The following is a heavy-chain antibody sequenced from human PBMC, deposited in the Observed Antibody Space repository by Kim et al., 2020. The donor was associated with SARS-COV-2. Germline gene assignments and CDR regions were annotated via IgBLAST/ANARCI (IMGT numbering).Heavy chain of an antibody. J-gene: IGHJ3*02. V-gene: IGHV1-3*01. Sequence: ASVKVSCKASGFTFTNYVIHWVRQAPGQRLEWMGWINAGNGNTKYSQKFQGRVTITRDSSASAAYMELSSLRSEDTAIYYCGRGEIGYCSSTTCSDAFDIGGQGTVVTVSS. CDR3: GRGEIGYCSSTTCSDAFDI. D-gene: IGHD2-2*01. CDR2: INAGNGNT. CDR1: GFTFTNYV.